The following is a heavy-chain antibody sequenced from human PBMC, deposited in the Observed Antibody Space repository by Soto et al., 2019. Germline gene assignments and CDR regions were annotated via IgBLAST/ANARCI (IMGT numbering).Heavy chain of an antibody. CDR3: ARDLEVYYDFWSGPDY. V-gene: IGHV5-51*01. CDR2: IYPGDSDT. Sequence: GESLKISCKGSGYSFTSYWIGWVRQMPGKGLEWMGIIYPGDSDTRYSPSFQGQVTISADKSTSTAYMELRSLRSDDTAVYYCARDLEVYYDFWSGPDYWGQGTLVTVSS. CDR1: GYSFTSYW. D-gene: IGHD3-3*01. J-gene: IGHJ4*02.